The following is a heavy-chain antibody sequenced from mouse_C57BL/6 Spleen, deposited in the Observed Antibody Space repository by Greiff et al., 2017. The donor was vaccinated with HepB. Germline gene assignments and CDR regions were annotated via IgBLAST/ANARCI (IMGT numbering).Heavy chain of an antibody. D-gene: IGHD4-1*01. V-gene: IGHV1-54*01. J-gene: IGHJ3*01. CDR2: IKPGSGGT. Sequence: VQLQQSGAELVRPGTSVKVSCKASGFAFNPYSIHWVKQRPGQGLEWIGVIKPGSGGTNYNENFKGKATLTAYKSSRTAYMHLSSLTSEESAVYFCARGGRTGREPFAYWGQGTPVTVSA. CDR3: ARGGRTGREPFAY. CDR1: GFAFNPYS.